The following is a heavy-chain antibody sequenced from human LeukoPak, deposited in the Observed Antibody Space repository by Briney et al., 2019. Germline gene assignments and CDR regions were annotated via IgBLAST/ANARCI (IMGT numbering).Heavy chain of an antibody. J-gene: IGHJ4*02. V-gene: IGHV3-74*01. D-gene: IGHD4-11*01. Sequence: PGGPLRLSCAASGFTFSSYWMHWVRQAPGKGLVWVSRINNDGSSTPYADSVKGRFTISRDNAKNTLYLQMNSLRAEDTAVYYCARSNHGCHDYWGQGTLVTVSS. CDR2: INNDGSST. CDR3: ARSNHGCHDY. CDR1: GFTFSSYW.